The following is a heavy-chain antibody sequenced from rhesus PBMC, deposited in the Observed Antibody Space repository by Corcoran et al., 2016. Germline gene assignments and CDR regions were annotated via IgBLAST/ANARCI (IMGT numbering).Heavy chain of an antibody. V-gene: IGHV3S5*01. J-gene: IGHJ4*01. CDR3: AKDGGGYFDY. CDR2: IKSGRGIT. Sequence: EVQLVETGGGLVQPGGSLKLSCAASGFTFSSYGMSWVRQAPGKGIEWVSAIKSGRGITYYADSVNGRCTISRDNSKNRLSLQMNSLRADDTAVYYCAKDGGGYFDYWGQGVLVTVSS. CDR1: GFTFSSYG. D-gene: IGHD3-22*01.